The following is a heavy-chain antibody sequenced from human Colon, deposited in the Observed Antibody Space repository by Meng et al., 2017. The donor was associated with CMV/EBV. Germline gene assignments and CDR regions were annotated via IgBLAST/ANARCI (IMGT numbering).Heavy chain of an antibody. CDR3: AIGSAPHLAAAGIFDY. J-gene: IGHJ4*02. D-gene: IGHD6-13*01. CDR1: GGSISSYF. CDR2: IHNRGRS. V-gene: IGHV4-59*01. Sequence: SETLSLTCTISGGSISSYFWSWIRQSPGKGLEWIAYIHNRGRSDYNPSLKSRVTISVDTSGNQFSLKLMSVTAADMAVYYCAIGSAPHLAAAGIFDYWGQGMLVTVSS.